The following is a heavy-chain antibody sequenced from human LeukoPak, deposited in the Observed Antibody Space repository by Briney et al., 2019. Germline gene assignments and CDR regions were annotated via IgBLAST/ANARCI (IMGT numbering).Heavy chain of an antibody. D-gene: IGHD3-10*01. CDR1: GDSVSNGNYY. CDR2: IYYTGKT. V-gene: IGHV4-61*03. Sequence: PSETLSLTYTVSGDSVSNGNYYWSWLRQPPGKALEWIGYIYYTGKTYYNPSLEGRVTILVDTSRNHLPVKLSSVTAADTAVYYCAKSQNYYGSGDYWSQGTLVTVSS. CDR3: AKSQNYYGSGDY. J-gene: IGHJ4*02.